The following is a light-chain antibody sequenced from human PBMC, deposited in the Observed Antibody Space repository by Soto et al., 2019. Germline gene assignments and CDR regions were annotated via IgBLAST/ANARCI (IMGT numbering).Light chain of an antibody. J-gene: IGKJ1*01. CDR1: QSVSSSY. CDR3: QQSPGT. V-gene: IGKV3-20*01. Sequence: LTQSPSSLSASVGDRVTITCRASQSVSSSYLAWYQQKPGQAPRLLIYGASNRATGIPDRFIGSGSGTDFSLTISRLEPEDFAVYYCQQSPGTFGQGTKVEIK. CDR2: GAS.